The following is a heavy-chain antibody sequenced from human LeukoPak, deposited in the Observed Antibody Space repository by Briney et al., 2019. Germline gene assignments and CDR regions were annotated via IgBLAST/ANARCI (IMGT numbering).Heavy chain of an antibody. CDR2: ISSSSYI. V-gene: IGHV3-21*01. CDR3: ARDRPKDDAFDI. Sequence: PGGSLRLSCAASGFTFSSYSMNWVRQAPGKGLEWVSSISSSSYIYYADSVKGRFTISRDNAKNSLYLQMNSLRAEDTAVYYCARDRPKDDAFDIWGQGTMVTVSS. CDR1: GFTFSSYS. J-gene: IGHJ3*02.